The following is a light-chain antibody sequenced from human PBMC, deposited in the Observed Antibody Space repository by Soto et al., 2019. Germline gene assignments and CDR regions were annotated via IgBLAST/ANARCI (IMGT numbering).Light chain of an antibody. CDR2: DVS. CDR3: SSYTSTYTDV. V-gene: IGLV2-14*03. Sequence: QSALTQPASVSGSPGQSITISCTGTSSDIGGYNHVSWYQHHPGKAPKVMIYDVSNRPSGVSNRFWGSKSGNTASLTISGLQAEDEADYYCSSYTSTYTDVFGTGTKVTVL. CDR1: SSDIGGYNH. J-gene: IGLJ1*01.